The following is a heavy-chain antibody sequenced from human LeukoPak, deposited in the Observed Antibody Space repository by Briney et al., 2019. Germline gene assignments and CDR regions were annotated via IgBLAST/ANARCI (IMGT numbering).Heavy chain of an antibody. D-gene: IGHD3-22*01. V-gene: IGHV1-69*13. CDR1: GGTFSSYA. Sequence: SVKVSCKASGGTFSSYAISWVRQAPGQGLEWMGGIIPIFGTANYAQKFQGRVTITADESTSTAYMELSSLRSEDTAVYYCAREEYYYDSSGYYYGYWGQGTLVTVSS. CDR2: IIPIFGTA. J-gene: IGHJ4*02. CDR3: AREEYYYDSSGYYYGY.